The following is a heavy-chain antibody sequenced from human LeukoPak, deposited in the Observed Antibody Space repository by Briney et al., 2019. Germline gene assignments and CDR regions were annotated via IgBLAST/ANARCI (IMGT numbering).Heavy chain of an antibody. CDR1: GYTFTSYG. Sequence: ASVKVSCKASGYTFTSYGISWVRQAPGQGLEWMGWISAYNGNTNYAQKLQGRVTMTTDTSTSTAYMELRSLRSDDTAVYYCATIAAAGTLLDYWGQGTPVTVSS. CDR3: ATIAAAGTLLDY. CDR2: ISAYNGNT. V-gene: IGHV1-18*01. J-gene: IGHJ4*02. D-gene: IGHD6-13*01.